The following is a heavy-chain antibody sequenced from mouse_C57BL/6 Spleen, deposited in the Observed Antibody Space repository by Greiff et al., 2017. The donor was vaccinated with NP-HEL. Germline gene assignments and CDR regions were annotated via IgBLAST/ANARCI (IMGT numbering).Heavy chain of an antibody. J-gene: IGHJ4*01. V-gene: IGHV1-55*01. CDR2: INPGSGST. D-gene: IGHD2-1*01. CDR3: DRGRNYGNYNYAMDY. Sequence: QVQLQQPGAELVKPGASVKMSCKASGYTFTSYCITWVKQRPGQGLEWIGNINPGSGSTNYNEKVKSKATLTIDTSSSTAYLQLSSLTSEDSAVDYYDRGRNYGNYNYAMDYWGQGTSVTVSS. CDR1: GYTFTSYC.